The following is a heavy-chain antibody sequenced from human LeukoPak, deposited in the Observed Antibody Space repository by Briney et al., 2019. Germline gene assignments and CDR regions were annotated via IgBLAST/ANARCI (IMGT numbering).Heavy chain of an antibody. J-gene: IGHJ4*02. CDR1: EFTFSSYS. Sequence: GGSLRLSCAASEFTFSSYSMSWVRQAPGKGLEWVSTMSSSSTYVYYADSVKGRFTISRDNAKTSLYLQMNSLRAEDTAVYYCTRTRGPSYGSSWFDYWGQGALVTVSS. CDR2: MSSSSTYV. V-gene: IGHV3-21*01. CDR3: TRTRGPSYGSSWFDY. D-gene: IGHD6-13*01.